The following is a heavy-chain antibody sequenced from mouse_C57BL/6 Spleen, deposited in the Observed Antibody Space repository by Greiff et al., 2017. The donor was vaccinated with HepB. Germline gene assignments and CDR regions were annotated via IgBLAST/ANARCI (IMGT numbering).Heavy chain of an antibody. CDR1: GYAFSSYW. CDR3: ARGVLSDYAMDY. D-gene: IGHD6-5*01. J-gene: IGHJ4*01. CDR2: IYPGDGDT. V-gene: IGHV1-80*01. Sequence: QVQLKHSGAELVKPGASVKISCKASGYAFSSYWMNWVKQRPGKGLEWIGQIYPGDGDTNYNGKFKGKATLTADKSSSTAYMQLSSLTSEDSAVYFCARGVLSDYAMDYWGQGTSVTVSS.